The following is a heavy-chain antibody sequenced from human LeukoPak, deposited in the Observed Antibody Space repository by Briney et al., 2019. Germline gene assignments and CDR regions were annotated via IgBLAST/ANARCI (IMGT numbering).Heavy chain of an antibody. CDR3: ARSVTSGWSNFDY. Sequence: PGGSLRLSCAASGFTLDDYGMSWVRQVPGKGLEWVSSINWKGNTGYADSVKGRFTISRDYASNSLYLQMNSLRAEDTAFYYCARSVTSGWSNFDYWGQGTLVTASS. CDR1: GFTLDDYG. V-gene: IGHV3-20*04. J-gene: IGHJ4*02. D-gene: IGHD6-19*01. CDR2: INWKGNT.